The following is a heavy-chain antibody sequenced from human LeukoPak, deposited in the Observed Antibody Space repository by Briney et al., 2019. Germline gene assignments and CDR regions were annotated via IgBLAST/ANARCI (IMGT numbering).Heavy chain of an antibody. CDR2: ISDSGGST. Sequence: PGGSLRLSCAASGFTFSSYGMSWVRQAPGEGLEWVSAISDSGGSTYYTDSVKGRFTISRDNSKNTLYLQMNSLKTEDTAVYYCTRTNYYDSSGHDYWGQGTLVTVSS. V-gene: IGHV3-23*01. CDR3: TRTNYYDSSGHDY. CDR1: GFTFSSYG. J-gene: IGHJ4*02. D-gene: IGHD3-22*01.